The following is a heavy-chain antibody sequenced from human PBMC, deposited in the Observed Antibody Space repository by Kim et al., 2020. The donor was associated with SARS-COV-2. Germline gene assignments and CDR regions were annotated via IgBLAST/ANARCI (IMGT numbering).Heavy chain of an antibody. J-gene: IGHJ6*03. CDR3: ARIPEPGPYYYYYMDV. Sequence: KFQGRVTITADKSTSTAYMELSSLRSEDTAVYYCARIPEPGPYYYYYMDVWGKGTTVTVSS. V-gene: IGHV1-69*02. D-gene: IGHD3-10*01.